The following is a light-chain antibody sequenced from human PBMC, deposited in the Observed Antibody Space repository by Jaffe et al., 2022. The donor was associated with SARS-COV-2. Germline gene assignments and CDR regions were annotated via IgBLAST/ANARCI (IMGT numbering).Light chain of an antibody. J-gene: IGKJ1*01. V-gene: IGKV3-20*01. CDR1: QSVRSSY. CDR3: QPYGSSRT. Sequence: EIVLTQSPGTLSLSPGERATLSCRASQSVRSSYLAWYQQKPGQAPRLLIYGASSRATGIPDRFSGSGSGTDFTLTISRLEPEDFAVYYCQPYGSSRTFGQGTKVEIK. CDR2: GAS.